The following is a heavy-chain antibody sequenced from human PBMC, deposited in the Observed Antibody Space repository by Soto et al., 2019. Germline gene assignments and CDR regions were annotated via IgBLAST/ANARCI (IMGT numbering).Heavy chain of an antibody. CDR1: GYTFTGYY. D-gene: IGHD6-13*01. CDR2: INPNSGGT. CDR3: AREATPPSIAAAGNWFDP. J-gene: IGHJ5*02. V-gene: IGHV1-2*04. Sequence: ASVKVSCKASGYTFTGYYMHWVRQAPGQGLEWMGWINPNSGGTNYAQKFQGWVTMTRDTSISTAYMELSRLRSDDTAVYYCAREATPPSIAAAGNWFDPWGQGTLVT.